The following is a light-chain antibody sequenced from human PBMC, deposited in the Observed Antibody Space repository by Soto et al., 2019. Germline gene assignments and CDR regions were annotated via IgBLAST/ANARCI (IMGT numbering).Light chain of an antibody. CDR1: QSFRSC. J-gene: IGKJ4*01. CDR2: DAY. V-gene: IGKV1-5*01. CDR3: QQYESYSPLT. Sequence: DIQMTQSPSILSASVGDSVTITCRASQSFRSCLAWYQQKPGKAPKLLIYDAYSLESGVPSRFSGRRSGTEFTLTIAGLQPEDFATYYCQQYESYSPLTFGGGTKVEIK.